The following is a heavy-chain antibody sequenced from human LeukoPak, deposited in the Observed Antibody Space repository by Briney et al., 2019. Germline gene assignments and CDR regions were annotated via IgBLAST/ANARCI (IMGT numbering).Heavy chain of an antibody. Sequence: SETLSLTCTVSGGSISSYYWSWIRQPAGKGLEWIGRIYTSGSTNYNPSLKSRVTISVDTSKNHFSLKLSSVTAPDTAVYYCARRLGPAKFDPWGQGTLVTVSS. CDR1: GGSISSYY. CDR2: IYTSGST. D-gene: IGHD3/OR15-3a*01. CDR3: ARRLGPAKFDP. J-gene: IGHJ5*02. V-gene: IGHV4-4*07.